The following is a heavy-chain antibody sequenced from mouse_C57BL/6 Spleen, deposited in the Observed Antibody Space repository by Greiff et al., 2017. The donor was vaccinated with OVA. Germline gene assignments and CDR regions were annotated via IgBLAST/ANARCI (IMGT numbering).Heavy chain of an antibody. CDR1: GYTFTSYG. Sequence: VQLVESGAELARPGASVKLSCKASGYTFTSYGISWVQQRTGPGLEWIGEIYPRSGNTYYNEKFKGKATLTADKSSSTAYMELRSLTSEDSAVYFCARKGDSSGYYYAMDYWGQGTSVTVSS. D-gene: IGHD3-2*02. CDR3: ARKGDSSGYYYAMDY. J-gene: IGHJ4*01. V-gene: IGHV1-81*01. CDR2: IYPRSGNT.